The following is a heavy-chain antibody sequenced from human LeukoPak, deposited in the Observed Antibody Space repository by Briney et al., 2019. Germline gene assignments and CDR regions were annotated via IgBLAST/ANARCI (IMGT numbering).Heavy chain of an antibody. CDR3: ARGVGVNYFDY. V-gene: IGHV4-39*07. Sequence: SETLSLTCTVSGGSISSGSYYWSWIRQPPGKGLEWIGEINRSGSTNYNPSLKSRVTISVDTSKNQFSLKLSSVTAADTAVYYCARGVGVNYFDYWGQGTLVTVSS. CDR2: INRSGST. CDR1: GGSISSGSYY. J-gene: IGHJ4*02. D-gene: IGHD3-10*01.